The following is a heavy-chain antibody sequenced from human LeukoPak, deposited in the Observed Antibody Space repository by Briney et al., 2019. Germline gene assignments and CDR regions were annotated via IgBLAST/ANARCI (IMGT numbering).Heavy chain of an antibody. V-gene: IGHV1-46*01. J-gene: IGHJ3*02. CDR3: AREVCYDSSGCDAFDI. D-gene: IGHD3-22*01. CDR2: INPSGGST. Sequence: GASVKVSCKASGYTFTGYYMHWVRQAPGQGLEWMGIINPSGGSTSFAQKFQGRVTMTRDTSTSTVYMELSSLRSEDTAVYYCAREVCYDSSGCDAFDIWGQGTMVTVSS. CDR1: GYTFTGYY.